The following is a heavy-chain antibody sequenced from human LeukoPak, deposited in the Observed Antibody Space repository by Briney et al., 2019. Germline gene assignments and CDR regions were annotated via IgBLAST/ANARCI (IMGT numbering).Heavy chain of an antibody. V-gene: IGHV3-74*01. CDR1: GFTFSSYW. Sequence: PGGSLRLSCAASGFTFSSYWMHWVRQAPGKGLVWVSRINSDGRSTSYADSVKGRFTISRDNAKNTLYLQMNSLRAEDTAVYYCARDSLYYTGVGDYFDYWGQGTLVTVSS. CDR3: ARDSLYYTGVGDYFDY. CDR2: INSDGRST. D-gene: IGHD3-22*01. J-gene: IGHJ4*02.